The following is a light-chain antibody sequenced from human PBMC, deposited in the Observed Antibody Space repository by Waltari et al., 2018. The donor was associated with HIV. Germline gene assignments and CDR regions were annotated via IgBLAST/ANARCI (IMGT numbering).Light chain of an antibody. J-gene: IGLJ3*02. CDR2: EVK. CDR1: SRNVGTSNL. V-gene: IGLV2-23*02. CDR3: CSYAGSDTLV. Sequence: HSALTQPASVSGSPGQSITISCTGTSRNVGTSNLLSWYQQHPGKAPKLIIYEVKRRPSGLSDRFSGSKSGNTASLTVSGLQAEDEAIYYCCSYAGSDTLVFGGGTSLTIL.